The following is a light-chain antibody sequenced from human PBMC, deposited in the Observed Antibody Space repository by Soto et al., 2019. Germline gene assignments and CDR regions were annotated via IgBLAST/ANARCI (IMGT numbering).Light chain of an antibody. J-gene: IGKJ4*01. V-gene: IGKV3-15*01. CDR3: QQYNNWPPLT. CDR2: AAS. CDR1: QSVRTN. Sequence: EVVVTQSPATLSVSLGGRATLSCRASQSVRTNLAWYQQKPGQAPRLLIYAASTRATGIPARFSGSGSGTEFTLTITSLQSEDFAVDYCQQYNNWPPLTFGGGTKVEIK.